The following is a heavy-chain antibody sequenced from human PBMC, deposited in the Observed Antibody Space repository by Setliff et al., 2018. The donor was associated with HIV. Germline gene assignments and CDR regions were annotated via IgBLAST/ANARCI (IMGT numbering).Heavy chain of an antibody. Sequence: GASVKVSCKASGGTFSDFRITWVRQAPGQGLEWMGEITPFVGITNYAQKFQGRVTISADESTATAYIELSSLTSQDTAVYYCARDKGIREAASLDYWGQGSLVTVPQ. D-gene: IGHD6-13*01. V-gene: IGHV1-69*10. CDR3: ARDKGIREAASLDY. J-gene: IGHJ4*02. CDR1: GGTFSDFR. CDR2: ITPFVGIT.